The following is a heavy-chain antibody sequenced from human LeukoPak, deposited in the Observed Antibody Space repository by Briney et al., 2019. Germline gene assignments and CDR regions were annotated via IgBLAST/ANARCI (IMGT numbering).Heavy chain of an antibody. CDR2: INHSGST. V-gene: IGHV4-34*01. CDR1: GGSFSGYY. CDR3: ARGRGRLRPGFGY. D-gene: IGHD2-21*02. Sequence: PSETLSLTCAVYGGSFSGYYWSWIRQPPGKGLEWIGEINHSGSTNYNPSLKSRVTISVDTSKNQFSLKLSSVTAADTAVYYCARGRGRLRPGFGYWGQGTLVTVSS. J-gene: IGHJ4*02.